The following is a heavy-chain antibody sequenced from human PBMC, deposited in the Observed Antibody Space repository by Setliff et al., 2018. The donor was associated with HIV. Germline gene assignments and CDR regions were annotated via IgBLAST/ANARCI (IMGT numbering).Heavy chain of an antibody. Sequence: GGSLRLSCAASGFKFDDYGMNWVRQAPGKGLEWASGINGNGGSTGYADSVKGRFTISRDNAKNSLYLEMNTLRAEDTALYYCARDSASPLYSGIYYAISFFDYWGQGSLVTVSS. CDR3: ARDSASPLYSGIYYAISFFDY. J-gene: IGHJ4*02. CDR1: GFKFDDYG. CDR2: INGNGGST. V-gene: IGHV3-20*04. D-gene: IGHD1-26*01.